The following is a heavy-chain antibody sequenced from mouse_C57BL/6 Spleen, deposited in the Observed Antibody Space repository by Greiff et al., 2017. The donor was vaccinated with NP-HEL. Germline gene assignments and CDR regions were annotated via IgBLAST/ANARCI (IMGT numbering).Heavy chain of an antibody. V-gene: IGHV1-9*01. Sequence: QVQLQQSGAELMKPGASVKLSCKAPGYTFTGYWIEWVKQRPGHGLEWIGEILPGSGSTNYNDGCKGKATFTADTSSNTAYMQLSSLTTEDSAIYYCARKGAIYYGDAWFACWAQRTLVTVSA. CDR3: ARKGAIYYGDAWFAC. CDR2: ILPGSGST. J-gene: IGHJ3*01. CDR1: GYTFTGYW. D-gene: IGHD2-13*01.